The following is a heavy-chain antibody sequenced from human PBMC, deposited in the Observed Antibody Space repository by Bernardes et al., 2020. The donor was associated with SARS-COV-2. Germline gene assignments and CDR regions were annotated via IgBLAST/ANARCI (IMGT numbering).Heavy chain of an antibody. D-gene: IGHD2-2*01. J-gene: IGHJ6*02. V-gene: IGHV1-69*04. CDR2: IIPILGIA. Sequence: SVKVSCKASGGTFSSYAISWVRQAPGQGLEWMGRIIPILGIANYAQKFQGRVTITADKSTSTAYMELSSLRSEDTAVYYCARVVVVVPAADDDYYYYYGMDVWGQVTTVTVS. CDR1: GGTFSSYA. CDR3: ARVVVVVPAADDDYYYYYGMDV.